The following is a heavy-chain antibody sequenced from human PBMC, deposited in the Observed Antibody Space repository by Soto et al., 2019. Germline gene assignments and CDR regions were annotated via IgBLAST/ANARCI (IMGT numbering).Heavy chain of an antibody. CDR3: ARTQRATPVVVAATVNYYYGMDV. J-gene: IGHJ6*02. D-gene: IGHD2-15*01. V-gene: IGHV1-69*01. CDR2: IIPIFGTA. Sequence: QVQLVQSGAEVKKPGSSVKVSCKASGGTFSSYAISWVRQAPGQGLEWMGGIIPIFGTANYAQKFQGRVTITADESTSPAYMELSSLRSEDTAVYYCARTQRATPVVVAATVNYYYGMDVWGQGTTVTVSS. CDR1: GGTFSSYA.